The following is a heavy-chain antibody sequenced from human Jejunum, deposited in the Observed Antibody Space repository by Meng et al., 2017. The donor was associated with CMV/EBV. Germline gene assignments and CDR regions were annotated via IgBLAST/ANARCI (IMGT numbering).Heavy chain of an antibody. D-gene: IGHD6-13*01. J-gene: IGHJ4*02. V-gene: IGHV4-39*07. CDR2: IFDSGSA. Sequence: HLQESGPGLVKPSETLSPTCTASGGSVNRNTYYWGWIRQPPGKSLEWIGTIFDSGSAFYNPSLQSRVSVSIDMSRNQLSLSLSSVTAADTAVYYCVRDHGSSSWFFYWGQGTLVTVSS. CDR1: GGSVNRNTYY. CDR3: VRDHGSSSWFFY.